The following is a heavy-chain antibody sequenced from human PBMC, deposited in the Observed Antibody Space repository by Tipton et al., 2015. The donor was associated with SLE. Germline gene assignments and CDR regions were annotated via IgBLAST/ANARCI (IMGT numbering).Heavy chain of an antibody. CDR3: ARALSSGWYYY. J-gene: IGHJ4*02. Sequence: TLSLTCTVSGGSISSSSYYWAWIRQPPGKGLEWIGNLYYTGSTYYNPSLKSRVTISVDTSKNQFSLKLSSVTAADTAVYYCARALSSGWYYYWGQGTLVTVSS. V-gene: IGHV4-39*07. D-gene: IGHD6-19*01. CDR1: GGSISSSSYY. CDR2: LYYTGST.